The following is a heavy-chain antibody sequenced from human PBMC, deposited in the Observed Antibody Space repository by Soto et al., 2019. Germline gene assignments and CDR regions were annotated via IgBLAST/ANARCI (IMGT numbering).Heavy chain of an antibody. CDR3: ARAERFGESFSDY. D-gene: IGHD3-10*01. CDR2: ISSSSSYI. V-gene: IGHV3-21*01. Sequence: GGSLRLSCAASGFTFSSYSMNWVRQAPGKGLEWVSSISSSSSYIYYADSVKGRFTISRDNAKNSLYLQMNSLRAEDTAVYYCARAERFGESFSDYWGQGTLVTVSS. CDR1: GFTFSSYS. J-gene: IGHJ4*02.